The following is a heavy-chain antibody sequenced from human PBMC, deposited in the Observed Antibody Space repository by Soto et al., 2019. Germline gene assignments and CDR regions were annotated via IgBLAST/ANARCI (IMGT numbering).Heavy chain of an antibody. D-gene: IGHD6-19*01. CDR2: IWYDGSNK. Sequence: GGSLILSCAASGFTFSSYGMHWVRQAPGKGLEWVAVIWYDGSNKYYADSVKGRFTISRDNSKNTLYLQMNSLRAEDTAVYYCARDQQWLVRFYFDFWGQGTLVTVSS. J-gene: IGHJ4*02. CDR1: GFTFSSYG. V-gene: IGHV3-33*01. CDR3: ARDQQWLVRFYFDF.